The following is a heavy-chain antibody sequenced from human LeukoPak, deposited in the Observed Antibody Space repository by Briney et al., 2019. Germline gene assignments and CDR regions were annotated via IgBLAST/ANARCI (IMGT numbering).Heavy chain of an antibody. CDR2: IYPGDSDT. J-gene: IGHJ3*02. V-gene: IGHV5-51*01. D-gene: IGHD2/OR15-2a*01. CDR3: ATLLWLRNAFDI. CDR1: GYIFTNYW. Sequence: GESLKISCKCSGYIFTNYWIGWVRQMPGKGLEWMGIIYPGDSDTTYSPSFQGQVTISADKSISAAYLQWSSLKASDTAMYYCATLLWLRNAFDIWGQGTMVTVSS.